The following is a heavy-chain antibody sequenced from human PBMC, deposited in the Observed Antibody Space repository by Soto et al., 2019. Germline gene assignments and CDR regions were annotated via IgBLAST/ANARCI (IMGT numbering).Heavy chain of an antibody. D-gene: IGHD2-8*01. J-gene: IGHJ6*02. CDR3: ARALYCNNGVCGYYYGMDV. Sequence: QVQLVQSGAAVKKPGSSVKVSCKASGGTFSSYAIRWVRQAPGQGLEWMGGIIPIFGTANDAQKFQGRVKITADESTSTAYMELSSLRAEDAAVYYGARALYCNNGVCGYYYGMDVWGQGTTVAVSS. V-gene: IGHV1-69*12. CDR1: GGTFSSYA. CDR2: IIPIFGTA.